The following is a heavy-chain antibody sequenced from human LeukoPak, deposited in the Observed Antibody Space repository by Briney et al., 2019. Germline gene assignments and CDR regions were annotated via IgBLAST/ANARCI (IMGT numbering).Heavy chain of an antibody. CDR2: FRYDGNHE. CDR1: GLTFNNYV. Sequence: GGSLRLSCAASGLTFNNYVIHWVRQPPGKGLEWVAFFRYDGNHEYYADSVKGRFTFSRDNSKNTLLLQMNSLRTEDTAVCYCASRPTGFDWGPFDYWGQGTLVTVSS. J-gene: IGHJ4*02. V-gene: IGHV3-30*02. D-gene: IGHD5-12*01. CDR3: ASRPTGFDWGPFDY.